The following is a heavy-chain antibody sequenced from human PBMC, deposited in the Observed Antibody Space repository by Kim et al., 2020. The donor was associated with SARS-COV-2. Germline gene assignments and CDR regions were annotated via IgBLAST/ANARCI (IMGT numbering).Heavy chain of an antibody. D-gene: IGHD6-6*01. Sequence: SETLSLTCTVSGGSVSSGSYYWSWIRQPPGKGLEWIGYIYYSGSTNYNPSLKSRVTISVDTSKNQFSLKLSSVTAADTAVYYCARGPYSSSPWGAFDIWGQGTMVTVSS. J-gene: IGHJ3*02. CDR1: GGSVSSGSYY. CDR2: IYYSGST. V-gene: IGHV4-61*01. CDR3: ARGPYSSSPWGAFDI.